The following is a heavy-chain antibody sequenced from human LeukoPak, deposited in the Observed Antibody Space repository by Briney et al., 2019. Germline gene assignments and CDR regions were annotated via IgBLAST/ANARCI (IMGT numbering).Heavy chain of an antibody. J-gene: IGHJ3*02. Sequence: GGSLRPSCAASGFTFSSYAMSWVRQAPGKGLEWVSAISGSGGSTYYADSVKGRFTISRDNSKNTLYLQMNSLRAEDTAVYYCAKVFEGAYCGGDCYLDAFDIWGQGTMVTVSS. CDR3: AKVFEGAYCGGDCYLDAFDI. CDR2: ISGSGGST. V-gene: IGHV3-23*01. CDR1: GFTFSSYA. D-gene: IGHD2-21*02.